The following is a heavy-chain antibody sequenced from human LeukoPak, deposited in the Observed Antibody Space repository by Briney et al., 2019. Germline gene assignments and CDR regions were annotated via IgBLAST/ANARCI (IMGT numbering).Heavy chain of an antibody. J-gene: IGHJ5*02. CDR1: GYTFTSYA. CDR3: ARGPLQRRPKNWFDP. V-gene: IGHV7-4-1*02. D-gene: IGHD6-25*01. Sequence: ASVKVSCKASGYTFTSYAMNWVRQAPGQGLEWMGWINTNTGNPTYAQGFTGRFVFSLDTSVSTAYLQISSLKAEDTAVYYCARGPLQRRPKNWFDPWGQGTLVTVSS. CDR2: INTNTGNP.